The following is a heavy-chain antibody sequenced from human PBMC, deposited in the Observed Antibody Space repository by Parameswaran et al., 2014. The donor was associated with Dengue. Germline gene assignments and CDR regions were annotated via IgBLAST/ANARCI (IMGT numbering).Heavy chain of an antibody. CDR2: IIPILGIA. V-gene: IGHV1-69*04. D-gene: IGHD3-22*01. Sequence: PGASVKVSCKASGGTFSSYAISWVRQAPGQGLEWMGRIIPILGIANYAQKFQGRVTITADKSTSTAYMELSSLRSEDTAVYYCARVRYYDSSGYYGPVWGQGTLVTVSS. CDR1: GGTFSSYA. J-gene: IGHJ4*02. CDR3: ARVRYYDSSGYYGPV.